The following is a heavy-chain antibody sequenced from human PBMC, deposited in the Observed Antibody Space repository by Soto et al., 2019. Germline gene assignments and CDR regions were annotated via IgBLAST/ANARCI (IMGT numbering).Heavy chain of an antibody. CDR3: ARDNQWLVPYAFDI. D-gene: IGHD6-19*01. CDR2: INAGNGNT. Sequence: QVQLVQSGAEVKKPGASVKVSCKASGYTFTSYAMHWVRHAPGQRLEWMGWINAGNGNTKYSQKFQGRVTITRDTSASTAYMELSSLRSEDTAVYYCARDNQWLVPYAFDIWGQGTMVTGSS. J-gene: IGHJ3*02. V-gene: IGHV1-3*01. CDR1: GYTFTSYA.